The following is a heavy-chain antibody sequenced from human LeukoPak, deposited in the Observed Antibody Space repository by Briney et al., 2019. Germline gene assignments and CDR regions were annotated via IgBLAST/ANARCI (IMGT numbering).Heavy chain of an antibody. CDR3: ARGLCRSSHYNFWSGYSCPNWFDP. Sequence: SETLSLTCAVYGGSLSGYYWTWIRQPPGKGLEWIGEISDSGSTNYNPSLKSRVTISVDTSMNQFSLKLSSVTAADTAVYYCARGLCRSSHYNFWSGYSCPNWFDPWGQGTLVTVSS. D-gene: IGHD3-3*01. J-gene: IGHJ5*02. CDR2: ISDSGST. V-gene: IGHV4-34*01. CDR1: GGSLSGYY.